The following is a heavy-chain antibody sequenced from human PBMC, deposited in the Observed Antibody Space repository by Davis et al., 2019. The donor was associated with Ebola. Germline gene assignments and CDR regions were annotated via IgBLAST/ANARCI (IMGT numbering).Heavy chain of an antibody. CDR2: FYYRGST. D-gene: IGHD3-22*01. Sequence: GSLRLSCAASGFTFSSYAMHWVRQAPGKGLEWIGNFYYRGSTNYDPSLKSRVTISVDTSKNQFSLKLKSVTAADTAVYYCARRFESGFDYFDYWGQGTLVTVSS. CDR3: ARRFESGFDYFDY. V-gene: IGHV4-59*08. CDR1: GFTFSSYA. J-gene: IGHJ4*02.